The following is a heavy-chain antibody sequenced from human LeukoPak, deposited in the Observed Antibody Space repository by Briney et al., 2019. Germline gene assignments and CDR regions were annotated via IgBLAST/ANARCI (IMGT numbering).Heavy chain of an antibody. CDR2: ISGSDGST. J-gene: IGHJ4*02. Sequence: PPGGSLRLSCAASGFTFSSYAMSWVRQAPGKGLEWVSAISGSDGSTYYADSVKGRFTISRDNSKNTLYLQMNSLRAEDTAVYYCAKIPMITFGGVIYYFDYWGQGTLVTVSS. V-gene: IGHV3-23*01. CDR1: GFTFSSYA. CDR3: AKIPMITFGGVIYYFDY. D-gene: IGHD3-16*02.